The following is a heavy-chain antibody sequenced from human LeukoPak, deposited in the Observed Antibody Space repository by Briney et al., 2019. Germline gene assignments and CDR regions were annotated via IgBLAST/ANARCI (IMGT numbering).Heavy chain of an antibody. V-gene: IGHV4-59*01. CDR2: IYYSGST. Sequence: SETLSLTCTVSGGSISSYYWSWIRQPPGRGLEWIGYIYYSGSTNYNPSLKSRVTISVDTSKNQFSLKLSSVTAADTAVYYCASLQLWAHHYDDWGQGTLVTVSS. J-gene: IGHJ4*02. D-gene: IGHD5-18*01. CDR1: GGSISSYY. CDR3: ASLQLWAHHYDD.